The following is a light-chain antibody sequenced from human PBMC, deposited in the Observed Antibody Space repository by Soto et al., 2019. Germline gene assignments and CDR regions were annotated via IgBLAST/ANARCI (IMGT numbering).Light chain of an antibody. Sequence: QSVLTQPRSVSGSPGQSVTISCTGTSSDVGGYDYVSWFQHHPGKVPKLMIYDVTKRPSGVPDRCSASKSGNTASLTISGLQAEDEADYYCCSYGGYFWVFGGGTKLTVL. CDR2: DVT. J-gene: IGLJ3*02. CDR1: SSDVGGYDY. CDR3: CSYGGYFWV. V-gene: IGLV2-11*01.